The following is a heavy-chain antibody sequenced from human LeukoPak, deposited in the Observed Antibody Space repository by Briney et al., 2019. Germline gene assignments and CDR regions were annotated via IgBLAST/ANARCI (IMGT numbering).Heavy chain of an antibody. CDR2: ISYDGSNK. J-gene: IGHJ3*02. CDR3: ARGGSSGWSAFDI. Sequence: GGSLRLSCAASGFTFGSYAMHWVRQAPGKGLEWVAVISYDGSNKYYADSVKGRFTICRDNSKNTLYLQMNSLRAEDTAVYYCARGGSSGWSAFDIWGQGTMVTVSS. CDR1: GFTFGSYA. D-gene: IGHD6-19*01. V-gene: IGHV3-30-3*01.